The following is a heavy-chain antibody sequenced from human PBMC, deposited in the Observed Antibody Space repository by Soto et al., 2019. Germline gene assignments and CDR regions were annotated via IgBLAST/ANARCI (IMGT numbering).Heavy chain of an antibody. Sequence: QVQLVQSGAGVKKPGSSVKVSCKASGDSFSNYIISWVRQAPGQGLEWMGKIIPFLNITAYAQKFQGRVTLSADESTNPTYMEPRGLRSEATVLYYCTNLVVTLRDYQYNDGMAAGGQGTTLIVSS. V-gene: IGHV1-69*02. D-gene: IGHD1-20*01. CDR1: GDSFSNYI. CDR3: TNLVVTLRDYQYNDGMAA. J-gene: IGHJ6*02. CDR2: IIPFLNIT.